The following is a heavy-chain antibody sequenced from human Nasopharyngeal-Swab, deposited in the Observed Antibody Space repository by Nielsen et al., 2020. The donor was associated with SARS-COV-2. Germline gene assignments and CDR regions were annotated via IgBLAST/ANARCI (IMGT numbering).Heavy chain of an antibody. D-gene: IGHD6-19*01. CDR3: AKAPWGSGHLVTGSWFDP. J-gene: IGHJ5*02. Sequence: GGSLRLSCAASGFTFDDYAMHWVRQAPGKGLEGVSGISWNSGSIGYADSVKGRFTISRDNAKNSLYLQMNSLRAEDTALYYCAKAPWGSGHLVTGSWFDPWGQGTLVTVSS. V-gene: IGHV3-9*01. CDR2: ISWNSGSI. CDR1: GFTFDDYA.